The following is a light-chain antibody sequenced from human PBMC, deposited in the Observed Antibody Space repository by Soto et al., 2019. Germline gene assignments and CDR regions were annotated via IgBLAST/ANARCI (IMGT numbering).Light chain of an antibody. V-gene: IGKV3-15*01. Sequence: EIVLTQSPGTLSLSPGEGASLSCRASQSVSSGAFAWYRQKRGQAPGLXIYGASKRETGIQARFSGSGSGTEFTLTISSLQSEDFAVYNCQQHNNWTLTFGQGTRLEIK. CDR2: GAS. CDR3: QQHNNWTLT. CDR1: QSVSSGA. J-gene: IGKJ5*01.